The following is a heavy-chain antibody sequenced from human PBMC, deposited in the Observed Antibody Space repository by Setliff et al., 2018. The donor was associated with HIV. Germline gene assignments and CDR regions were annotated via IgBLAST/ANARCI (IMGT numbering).Heavy chain of an antibody. Sequence: KPSETLSLTCTVSGGSISSGYWWVWIRQPAGKGLEWIGRIYNRGSTNYNPSLKSRVTISVDTSKNQFSLRLSSVTAADTAVYYCARPYYDSSDYSWVDAFDIWGQGTMVTVSS. D-gene: IGHD3-22*01. CDR1: GGSISSGY. CDR3: ARPYYDSSDYSWVDAFDI. J-gene: IGHJ3*02. V-gene: IGHV4-4*07. CDR2: IYNRGST.